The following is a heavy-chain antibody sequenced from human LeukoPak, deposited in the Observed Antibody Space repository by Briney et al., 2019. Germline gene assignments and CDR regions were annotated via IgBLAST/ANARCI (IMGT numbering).Heavy chain of an antibody. CDR1: GGSISSYY. Sequence: PSETLSLTCTGSGGSISSYYWSWIRQPPGKGLEWIGYIYYSGSTNYNPSLTSRVTISVDTSKNHFSLKLSSVTAADPAVYYCARGIGYCSSTSCFLDAFDIWGQGTMVTVSS. CDR2: IYYSGST. V-gene: IGHV4-59*01. J-gene: IGHJ3*02. D-gene: IGHD2-2*01. CDR3: ARGIGYCSSTSCFLDAFDI.